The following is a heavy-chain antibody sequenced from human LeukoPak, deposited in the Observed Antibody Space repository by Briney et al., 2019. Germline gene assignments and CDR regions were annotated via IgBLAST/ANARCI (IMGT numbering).Heavy chain of an antibody. CDR1: GGSISSSSYH. V-gene: IGHV4-39*01. D-gene: IGHD2-15*01. CDR3: ARLYGSTLYFDY. Sequence: SETLSLTCTDSGGSISSSSYHWGWIRQPPGKGLEWIGNMYYSGSTYYNPSLKSRVTLSVDTSKNQFSLKMSSVSAADTALYYCARLYGSTLYFDYWGQGTLVTVSS. CDR2: MYYSGST. J-gene: IGHJ4*02.